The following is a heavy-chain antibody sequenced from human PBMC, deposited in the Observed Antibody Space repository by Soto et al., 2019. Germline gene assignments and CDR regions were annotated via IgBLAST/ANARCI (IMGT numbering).Heavy chain of an antibody. J-gene: IGHJ5*02. D-gene: IGHD3-10*01. Sequence: GSLRLSCAASGFSFNTNSMNWVRQAPGKGLEWVSSLNDNSRAIFYSDSVKGRFTVSRDNAKNSLFLQMNSLTAEDTAVYYCTRSLEKPGSPFDWFDPWGTGTLVTVSS. CDR1: GFSFNTNS. V-gene: IGHV3-21*01. CDR2: LNDNSRAI. CDR3: TRSLEKPGSPFDWFDP.